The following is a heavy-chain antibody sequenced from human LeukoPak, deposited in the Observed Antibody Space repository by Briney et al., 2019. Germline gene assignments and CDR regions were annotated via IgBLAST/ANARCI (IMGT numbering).Heavy chain of an antibody. J-gene: IGHJ4*02. V-gene: IGHV3-74*01. CDR1: GFTFSSSW. Sequence: GGSLRLSCAASGFTFSSSWMHWVRQAPGKGLVWVSRINSDGSSTNYADSVKGRFTISRDNARNTLYLQMNSLRAEDTAVYYCAREGRGGYYGFDYWGQGTLVTVSS. CDR2: INSDGSST. D-gene: IGHD3-3*01. CDR3: AREGRGGYYGFDY.